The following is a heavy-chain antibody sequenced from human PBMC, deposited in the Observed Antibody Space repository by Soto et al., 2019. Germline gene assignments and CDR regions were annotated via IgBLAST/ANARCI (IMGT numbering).Heavy chain of an antibody. V-gene: IGHV1-46*01. CDR2: ISPNSTSA. J-gene: IGHJ6*02. CDR1: GYSFTSYY. CDR3: ARDPSDWNYDYYYGMDV. D-gene: IGHD1-1*01. Sequence: APVEVPCKAFGYSFTSYYLHWVRQAPGQGLEWMGIISPNSTSAKYAQKVQGRVTMTTDTSTGTAYMELRGLRSDDTAVYFCARDPSDWNYDYYYGMDVWGQGTTVTVSS.